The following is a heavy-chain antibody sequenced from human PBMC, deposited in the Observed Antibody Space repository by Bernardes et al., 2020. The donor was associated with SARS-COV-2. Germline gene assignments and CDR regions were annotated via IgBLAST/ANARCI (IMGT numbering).Heavy chain of an antibody. CDR3: ASNPSLTIFGVVGWFDP. Sequence: LSLTCTVSGGPISSGGYYWSWIRQHPGKGLEWIGYIYYSGSTYYNPSLKSRVTISVDTSKNQFSLKLSSVTAADTAVYYCASNPSLTIFGVVGWFDPWGQGTLVTVFS. D-gene: IGHD3-3*01. CDR1: GGPISSGGYY. V-gene: IGHV4-31*03. J-gene: IGHJ5*02. CDR2: IYYSGST.